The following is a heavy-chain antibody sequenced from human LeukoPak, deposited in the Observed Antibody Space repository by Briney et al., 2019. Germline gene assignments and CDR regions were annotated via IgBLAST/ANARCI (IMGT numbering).Heavy chain of an antibody. CDR1: GFTFSSYA. V-gene: IGHV3-30*04. CDR2: ISYDGSNE. CDR3: AREEVRYFDWHPTWRLFDY. J-gene: IGHJ4*02. D-gene: IGHD3-9*01. Sequence: GGSLRLSCAASGFTFSSYAMHWVRQAPGKGLEWVAIISYDGSNEYYADSVKGRFTISRDNSKNTLYLQMNSLRSDDTAVYYCAREEVRYFDWHPTWRLFDYWGQGTLVTVSS.